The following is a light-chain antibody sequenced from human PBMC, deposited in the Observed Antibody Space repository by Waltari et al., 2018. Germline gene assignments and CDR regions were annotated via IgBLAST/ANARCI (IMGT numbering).Light chain of an antibody. CDR2: DAS. V-gene: IGKV3-11*01. Sequence: ELVLTQSPATLSLSPGERATLSCRASQSVGTSLAWYQHIPGQAPRLLIYDASNRASDISPRFSGSGSGTDFSLTISGLDPEDYAVYYCQQGVTFGGGTRVEIK. CDR3: QQGVT. J-gene: IGKJ4*01. CDR1: QSVGTS.